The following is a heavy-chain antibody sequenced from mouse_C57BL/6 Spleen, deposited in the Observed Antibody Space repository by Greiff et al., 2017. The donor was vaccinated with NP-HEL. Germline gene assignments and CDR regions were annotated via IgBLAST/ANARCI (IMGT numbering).Heavy chain of an antibody. V-gene: IGHV1-54*01. D-gene: IGHD2-3*01. CDR2: INPGSGGT. CDR3: AREGLDGYGAMDY. J-gene: IGHJ4*01. Sequence: VQLQQSGAELVRPGTSVKVSCKASGYAFTNYLIEWVKQRPGQGLEWIGVINPGSGGTNYNEKFKGKATLTAAKSSSTAYMQLSRLRSVESAVYFCAREGLDGYGAMDYWGQGTSVTVSS. CDR1: GYAFTNYL.